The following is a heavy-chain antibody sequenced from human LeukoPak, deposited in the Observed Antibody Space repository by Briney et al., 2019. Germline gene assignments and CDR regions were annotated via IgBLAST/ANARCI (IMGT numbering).Heavy chain of an antibody. J-gene: IGHJ6*03. D-gene: IGHD6-13*01. Sequence: PSETLSLTCTVSGGSISSSSYYWGWIRQPPGKGLQWIGSVYHSGTTFYNPSLKSRVTISVDTSKNQFSLKLSSVTAADTAVYYCARVSYSSSWYYHYMDVWGQGTLVTVSS. CDR1: GGSISSSSYY. CDR2: VYHSGTT. V-gene: IGHV4-39*07. CDR3: ARVSYSSSWYYHYMDV.